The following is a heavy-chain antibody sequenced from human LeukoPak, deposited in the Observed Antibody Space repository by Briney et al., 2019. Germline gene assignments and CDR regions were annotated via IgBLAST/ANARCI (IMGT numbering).Heavy chain of an antibody. CDR3: ARARGNYYDSSGYSYYFDY. Sequence: PSETLSLTCTVSGGSISSYYWSWIRQPPGKGLEWIGYIYYSGSTNYNPSLKSRVTISVDTSKNQFSLKLSSVTAADTAVYYCARARGNYYDSSGYSYYFDYWGQGTLVTVSS. J-gene: IGHJ4*02. V-gene: IGHV4-59*01. CDR2: IYYSGST. D-gene: IGHD3-22*01. CDR1: GGSISSYY.